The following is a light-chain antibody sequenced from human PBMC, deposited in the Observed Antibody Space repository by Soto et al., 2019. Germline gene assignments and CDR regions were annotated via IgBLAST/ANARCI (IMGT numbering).Light chain of an antibody. J-gene: IGLJ3*02. CDR1: SSDVGSYTL. CDR3: YSYRGSNAWV. Sequence: QSALTQPASVSGSPGQSITISCTGTSSDVGSYTLVSWYQQNPGKAPKLIIYEGTKRPSGVSNRFSGSKSGNTASLTISGLQTEDEADYYCYSYRGSNAWVFGGGTQLTVL. V-gene: IGLV2-14*02. CDR2: EGT.